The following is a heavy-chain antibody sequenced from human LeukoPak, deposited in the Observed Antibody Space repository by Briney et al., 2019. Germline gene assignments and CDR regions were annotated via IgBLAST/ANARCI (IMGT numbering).Heavy chain of an antibody. D-gene: IGHD3-10*01. J-gene: IGHJ4*02. CDR1: GFTFSSYG. CDR3: AKDLYNYYGSGSPDY. V-gene: IGHV3-30*18. CDR2: ISYDGSNK. Sequence: VQPGRSLRLSCAASGFTFSSYGMHWVRQAPGMGLEWVAVISYDGSNKYYADSVKGRFTISRDNSKNTLYLQMNSLRAEDTAVYYCAKDLYNYYGSGSPDYWGQGTLVTVSS.